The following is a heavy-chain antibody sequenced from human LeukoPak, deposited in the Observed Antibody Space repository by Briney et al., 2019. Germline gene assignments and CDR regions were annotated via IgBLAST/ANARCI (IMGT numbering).Heavy chain of an antibody. V-gene: IGHV3-23*01. CDR2: FSGSGGST. CDR3: AKDPSVLMVYAFDY. D-gene: IGHD2-8*01. Sequence: PGGSLRLSCAASGFTLSSCAISWLPRAPGRGREGFSAFSGSGGSTYYADSVKGRFTISRDKSKNTLYLQMNSLRAEDTAVYYCAKDPSVLMVYAFDYWGQGTLVTVSS. CDR1: GFTLSSCA. J-gene: IGHJ4*02.